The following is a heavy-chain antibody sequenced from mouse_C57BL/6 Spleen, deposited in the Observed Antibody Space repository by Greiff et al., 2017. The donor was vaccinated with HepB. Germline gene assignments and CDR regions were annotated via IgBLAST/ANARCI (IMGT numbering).Heavy chain of an antibody. CDR3: ARVPTWTWGAWFAY. D-gene: IGHD1-1*01. Sequence: EVKLMESGGGLVKPGGSLKLSCAASGFTFSDYGMHWVRQAPEKGLEWVAYISSGSSTIYYADTVKGRFTISRDNAKNTLFLQMTSLRSEDTAMDYWARVPTWTWGAWFAYWGQGTLVTVSA. V-gene: IGHV5-17*01. J-gene: IGHJ3*01. CDR1: GFTFSDYG. CDR2: ISSGSSTI.